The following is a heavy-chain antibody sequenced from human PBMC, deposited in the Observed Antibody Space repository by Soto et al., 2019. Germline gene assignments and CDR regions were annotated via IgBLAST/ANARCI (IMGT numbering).Heavy chain of an antibody. CDR1: GYTFTSYG. D-gene: IGHD6-13*01. V-gene: IGHV1-18*01. CDR3: ARDLAAGTCDY. J-gene: IGHJ4*02. Sequence: QVQLVQSGAEVKKPGASVKVSFKASGYTFTSYGISWVRQAPGQGLEWMGWISAYNGNTNYAQKLQGRVTMTTDTFTSTAYMDLRSLSSDDTAVYYCARDLAAGTCDYWGQGTLVTVSS. CDR2: ISAYNGNT.